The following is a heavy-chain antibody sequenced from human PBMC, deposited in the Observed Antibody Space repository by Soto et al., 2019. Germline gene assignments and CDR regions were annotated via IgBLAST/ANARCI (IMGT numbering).Heavy chain of an antibody. V-gene: IGHV1-3*01. Sequence: GASVKVSCKASGNTFTNYGIHWVRQAPGQRLEWMGWVNAGNGNTAYSQKFRGRITITRDTSASTTYMEVSSLTSEDTAVYYCAKEDRFDPWGQGTLVTVSS. CDR2: VNAGNGNT. CDR1: GNTFTNYG. CDR3: AKEDRFDP. J-gene: IGHJ5*02.